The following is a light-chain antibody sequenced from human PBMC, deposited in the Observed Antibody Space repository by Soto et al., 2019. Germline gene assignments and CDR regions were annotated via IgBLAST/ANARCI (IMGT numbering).Light chain of an antibody. CDR2: GAF. Sequence: EILATQAPGTLSLNPGERAALSCRASQSVSNNYLAWYQQKPGQAPRLLIYGAFTRATGIPARFSGSGSGTEFTLTISSLQSEDFAVYYCQQYNNWPRTFGQGTKVDI. V-gene: IGKV3-15*01. CDR1: QSVSNN. J-gene: IGKJ1*01. CDR3: QQYNNWPRT.